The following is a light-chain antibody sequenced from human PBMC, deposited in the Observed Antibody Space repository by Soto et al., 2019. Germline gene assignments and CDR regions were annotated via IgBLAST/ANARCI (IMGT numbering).Light chain of an antibody. CDR3: QQLNTYPLT. J-gene: IGKJ4*01. CDR2: TSS. CDR1: QSISGY. V-gene: IGKV1-9*01. Sequence: DIQMTQSPSYLSASVGDKVTLTCRASQSISGYLNWYHQKPGKAPAMVIHTSSTLQSGVPSRFSGSGSGTEFTLTISSLQPEDFATYYCQQLNTYPLTFGGGTKVEIK.